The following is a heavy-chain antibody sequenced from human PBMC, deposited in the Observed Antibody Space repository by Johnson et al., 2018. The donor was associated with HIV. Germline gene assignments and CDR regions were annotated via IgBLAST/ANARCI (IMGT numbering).Heavy chain of an antibody. Sequence: QMLLVESGGGVVQPGRSLRLSCAASGFTFSSYGMHWVRQAPGKGLEWVAVISYDGSNKYYADSVKGRFTISRDNSKNTLYLQMNSLRAEDTAVYYCAKDRGSYYDSSGYLGDAFDIWGQGTMVTVSS. CDR1: GFTFSSYG. D-gene: IGHD3-22*01. V-gene: IGHV3-33*05. J-gene: IGHJ3*02. CDR2: ISYDGSNK. CDR3: AKDRGSYYDSSGYLGDAFDI.